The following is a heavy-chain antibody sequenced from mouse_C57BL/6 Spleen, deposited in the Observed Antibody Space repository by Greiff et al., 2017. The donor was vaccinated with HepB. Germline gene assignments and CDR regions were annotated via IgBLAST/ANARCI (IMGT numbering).Heavy chain of an antibody. D-gene: IGHD3-2*02. J-gene: IGHJ2*01. V-gene: IGHV1-55*01. CDR2: IYPGSGST. Sequence: QVQLQQPGAELVKPGASVKMSCKASGYTFTSYWITWVKQSPGQGLEWIGDIYPGSGSTNYNEKFKSKATLSVDTSTSTAYMQLSSLTSEDAAVYYCARAYSTSYVPLDDWGQGTTLTVSS. CDR1: GYTFTSYW. CDR3: ARAYSTSYVPLDD.